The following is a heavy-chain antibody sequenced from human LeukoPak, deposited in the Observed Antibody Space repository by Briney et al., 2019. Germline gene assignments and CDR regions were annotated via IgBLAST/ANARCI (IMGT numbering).Heavy chain of an antibody. J-gene: IGHJ3*02. V-gene: IGHV3-23*01. Sequence: GGSLRLSCAASGFAFDSYAMSWVRLAPGKGLEWVSGISGSGGYTYYADSVKGRFTISRDNSKNTLYLQMNSLRAEDTAVYYCARSISMTPLDAFDIWGQGTMVTVSS. D-gene: IGHD3-22*01. CDR1: GFAFDSYA. CDR2: ISGSGGYT. CDR3: ARSISMTPLDAFDI.